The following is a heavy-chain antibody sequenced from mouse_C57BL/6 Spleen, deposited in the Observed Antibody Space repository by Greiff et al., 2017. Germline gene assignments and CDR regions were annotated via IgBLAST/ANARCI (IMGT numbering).Heavy chain of an antibody. CDR1: GYAFSSSW. J-gene: IGHJ2*01. D-gene: IGHD3-2*02. V-gene: IGHV1-82*01. CDR2: IYPGDGDT. CDR3: ARLETAQAPYYFDY. Sequence: QVQLQQSGPELVKPGASVKFSCKASGYAFSSSWMNWVKQRPGKGLEWIGRIYPGDGDTNYNGKFKGKATLTADKSSSTAYMQLSSLTSEDSAVYFCARLETAQAPYYFDYWGQGTTLTVSS.